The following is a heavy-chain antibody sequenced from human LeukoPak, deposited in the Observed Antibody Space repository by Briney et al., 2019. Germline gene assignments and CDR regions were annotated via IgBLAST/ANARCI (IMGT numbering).Heavy chain of an antibody. D-gene: IGHD3-22*01. CDR3: ARREDYYDSSGYYYISEYFQH. V-gene: IGHV1-2*02. J-gene: IGHJ1*01. CDR1: GYTFTGYY. CDR2: INPNSGGT. Sequence: ASVTVSCKASGYTFTGYYMHWVRQAPGQGLEWMGWINPNSGGTNYAQKFQGRVTMTRDTSISTAYMELSRLRSDDTAVYYCARREDYYDSSGYYYISEYFQHWGQGTLVTVSS.